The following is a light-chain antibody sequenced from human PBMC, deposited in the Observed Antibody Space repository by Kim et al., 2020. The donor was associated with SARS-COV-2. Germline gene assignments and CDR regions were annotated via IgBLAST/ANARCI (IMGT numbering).Light chain of an antibody. V-gene: IGLV3-9*01. CDR2: RDN. Sequence: SVAPGQPASITWGGNGFGRKKVRWYQQKPGQAPVLVIFRDNNRPSGIPERFSASTSGNTATLTISGAQAGDEADYYCQVWDSGTYLFGTGTKVTVL. CDR3: QVWDSGTYL. CDR1: GFGRKK. J-gene: IGLJ1*01.